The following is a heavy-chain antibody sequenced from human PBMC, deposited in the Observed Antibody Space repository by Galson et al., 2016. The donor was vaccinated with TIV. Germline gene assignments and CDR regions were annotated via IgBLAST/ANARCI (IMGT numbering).Heavy chain of an antibody. Sequence: SLRLSCAASGFTFSSYGMHWVRQAPGKGLEWVAFLRYDGSNKYYGDSVKGRFTISRDNSKNTLYLQMTSLRAEDTAVYYCTKDSSVSVVVTAKGFDYWGKGTLVTVSS. D-gene: IGHD2-21*02. V-gene: IGHV3-30*02. CDR3: TKDSSVSVVVTAKGFDY. CDR1: GFTFSSYG. CDR2: LRYDGSNK. J-gene: IGHJ4*02.